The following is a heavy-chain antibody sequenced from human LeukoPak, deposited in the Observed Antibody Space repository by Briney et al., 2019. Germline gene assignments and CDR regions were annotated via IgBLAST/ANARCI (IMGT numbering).Heavy chain of an antibody. CDR2: ISSSGSTI. CDR3: ARSVTMINFDY. J-gene: IGHJ4*02. D-gene: IGHD3-22*01. Sequence: PGGSLRLSCAASGFTFSSYEMNWVRQAPGKGLEWVSYISSSGSTIYYADSVKGRFTISRDNAKNSLYLQMNSLRAEDTAVYYCARSVTMINFDYWGQGTLVTVSS. V-gene: IGHV3-48*03. CDR1: GFTFSSYE.